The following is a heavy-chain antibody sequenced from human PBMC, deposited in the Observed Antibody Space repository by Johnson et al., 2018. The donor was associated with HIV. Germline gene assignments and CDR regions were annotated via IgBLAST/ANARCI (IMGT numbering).Heavy chain of an antibody. CDR2: INSDGSST. CDR3: ARAIDQGYSSGWSSDVYDI. D-gene: IGHD6-19*01. V-gene: IGHV3-74*02. Sequence: VQLVESGGGLVQPGGSLRLSCAASGFTFSSHWMHWVRQPPGKGLVWVSRINSDGSSTSYAASVKGRFTISRDNAKNTLYLQMNSLRVEDTAVYYCARAIDQGYSSGWSSDVYDICGQGTMVTVSA. CDR1: GFTFSSHW. J-gene: IGHJ3*02.